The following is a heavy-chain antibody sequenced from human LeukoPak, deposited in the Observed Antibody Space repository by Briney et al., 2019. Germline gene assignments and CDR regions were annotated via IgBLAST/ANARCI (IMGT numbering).Heavy chain of an antibody. CDR1: GFTFNNYA. Sequence: GGSLRLSCAASGFTFNNYAMSWVRQAPGKGLECVSVIHNDDNTYYADSVRGRYTISRDYSKNTLYLQINSLRAEDTAVYYCARGDTAMGTYWGQGTLVSVSS. CDR2: IHNDDNT. D-gene: IGHD5-18*01. V-gene: IGHV3-66*01. J-gene: IGHJ4*02. CDR3: ARGDTAMGTY.